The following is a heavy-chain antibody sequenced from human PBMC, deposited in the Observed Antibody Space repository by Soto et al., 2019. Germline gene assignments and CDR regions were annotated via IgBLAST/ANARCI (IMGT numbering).Heavy chain of an antibody. V-gene: IGHV3-30-3*01. J-gene: IGHJ1*01. Sequence: QVQVVESGGGVVQPGRSLRLSCAASGFTFSSYAMHWVRQAPGKGLEWVAAISHDGSDQYYPDSVKGRFTISRDNSKNTLYLQMDSVRAEDSGVCYCARELWGGAYFQHWGQGTLVTVSS. D-gene: IGHD3-16*01. CDR3: ARELWGGAYFQH. CDR2: ISHDGSDQ. CDR1: GFTFSSYA.